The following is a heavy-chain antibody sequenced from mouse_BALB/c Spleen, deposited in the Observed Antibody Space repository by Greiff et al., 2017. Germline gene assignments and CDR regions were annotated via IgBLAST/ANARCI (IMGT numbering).Heavy chain of an antibody. J-gene: IGHJ2*01. CDR1: GYSFTSYY. CDR2: IDPFNGGT. V-gene: IGHV1S135*01. Sequence: VQLKQSGPELMKPGASVKISCKASGYSFTSYYMHWVKQSHGKSLEWIGYIDPFNGGTSYNQKFKGKATLTVDKSSSTAYMHLSSLTSEDSAVYYCARVGGYYDYWGQGTTLTVSS. D-gene: IGHD2-3*01. CDR3: ARVGGYYDY.